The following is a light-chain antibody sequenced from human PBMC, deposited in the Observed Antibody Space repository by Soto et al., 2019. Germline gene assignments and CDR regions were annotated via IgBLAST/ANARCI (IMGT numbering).Light chain of an antibody. V-gene: IGKV3-11*01. Sequence: EIVLTQSPATLSLSPGERATLSCRASQSVSSYLAWYQQKPGQAPRLLIYDASNRATGIPARFISSGSGTDFTLTISSLEDEDFAVYYCQQRSNWPPRTFGGGTKVEIK. CDR3: QQRSNWPPRT. CDR1: QSVSSY. CDR2: DAS. J-gene: IGKJ4*01.